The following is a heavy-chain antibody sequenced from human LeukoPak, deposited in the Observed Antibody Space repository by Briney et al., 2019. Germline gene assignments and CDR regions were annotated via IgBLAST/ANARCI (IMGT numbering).Heavy chain of an antibody. V-gene: IGHV1-69*06. J-gene: IGHJ6*02. CDR3: ARTNYYDSSGYQGAGTYYYGMDV. CDR1: GGTFSSYG. CDR2: IIPIFGTA. Sequence: SVKVSCKASGGTFSSYGISWVRQAPGQGLEWMGRIIPIFGTANYAQKFQGRVTITADKFTSTAYMEVSSLRSEDSAVYYCARTNYYDSSGYQGAGTYYYGMDVWGQGTTVTVSS. D-gene: IGHD3-22*01.